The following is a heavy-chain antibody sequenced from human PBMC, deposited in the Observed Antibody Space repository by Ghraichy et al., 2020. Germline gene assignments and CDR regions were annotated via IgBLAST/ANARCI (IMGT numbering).Heavy chain of an antibody. CDR2: IYYSGST. Sequence: GSLSLTCTVSGGSISSSSYYWGWIRQPPGKGLEWIGSIYYSGSTYYNPSLKSRVTISVDTSKNQFSLKLSSVTAADTAVYYCARHVGSLAYCGGDCDLWYCDLWGRGTLVTVSS. CDR3: ARHVGSLAYCGGDCDLWYCDL. V-gene: IGHV4-39*01. CDR1: GGSISSSSYY. D-gene: IGHD2-21*02. J-gene: IGHJ2*01.